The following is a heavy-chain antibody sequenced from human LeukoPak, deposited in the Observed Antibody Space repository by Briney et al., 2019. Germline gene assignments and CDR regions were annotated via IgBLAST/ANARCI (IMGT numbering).Heavy chain of an antibody. CDR2: IYYSGST. V-gene: IGHV4-31*03. CDR1: GGSISSGGYY. CDR3: ARGYKLSSGWPTDAFDI. D-gene: IGHD6-19*01. Sequence: SETLSLTCTVSGGSISSGGYYWSWIRQHPGKGLEWIGYIYYSGSTYYNPSLKSRVTISVDTSKNQFSLKLSSVTAADTAVYYCARGYKLSSGWPTDAFDIWGQGTMVTVSS. J-gene: IGHJ3*02.